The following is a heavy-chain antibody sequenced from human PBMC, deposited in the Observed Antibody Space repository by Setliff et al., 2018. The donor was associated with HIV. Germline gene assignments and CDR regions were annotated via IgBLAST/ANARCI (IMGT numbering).Heavy chain of an antibody. V-gene: IGHV4-39*01. Sequence: PSETLSLTCTVSGGSASNSRYYWAWIRQPPGKGLEYIGSIHYNEKTYYNPSRKSRVTISIDTSKNQFSLKLSSVTAADTAVYYCARSLRDSSGYYYDESRILREEGFVPWGQGTLVTVSS. CDR1: GGSASNSRYY. D-gene: IGHD3-22*01. CDR3: ARSLRDSSGYYYDESRILREEGFVP. J-gene: IGHJ5*02. CDR2: IHYNEKT.